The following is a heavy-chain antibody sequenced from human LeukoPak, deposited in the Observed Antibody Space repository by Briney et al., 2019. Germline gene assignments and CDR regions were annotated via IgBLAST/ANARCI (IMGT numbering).Heavy chain of an antibody. Sequence: GGSLRLSCAASGFTVSSNYMSWVRQARGKGLEWGSSFSRGISTYYADSVKGRFTTSRDHSKNTVYLQMVSLRPEDTAVYYCARYYDSSGYTQGAFDIWVQGRMVTV. V-gene: IGHV3-66*02. J-gene: IGHJ3*02. CDR2: FSRGIST. D-gene: IGHD3-22*01. CDR3: ARYYDSSGYTQGAFDI. CDR1: GFTVSSNY.